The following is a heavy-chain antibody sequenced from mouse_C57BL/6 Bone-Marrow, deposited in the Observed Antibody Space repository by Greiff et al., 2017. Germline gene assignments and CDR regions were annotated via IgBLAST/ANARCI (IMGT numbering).Heavy chain of an antibody. J-gene: IGHJ2*01. V-gene: IGHV14-4*01. Sequence: VQLQQSGAELVRPGASVKLSCTASGFNIKDDYMYWVKQRPEQGLEWIGWIDPENGDTEYASKFQGKATITADTSSNTAYLQLSSLTSEDTAVYYCTTELTTVVGGGQGTTLTVSS. CDR2: IDPENGDT. D-gene: IGHD1-1*01. CDR1: GFNIKDDY. CDR3: TTELTTVVG.